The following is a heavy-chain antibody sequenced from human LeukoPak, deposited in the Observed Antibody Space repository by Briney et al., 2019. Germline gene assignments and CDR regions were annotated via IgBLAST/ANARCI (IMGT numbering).Heavy chain of an antibody. V-gene: IGHV1-18*01. CDR2: ISAYNGNT. CDR1: GYTFTSYG. CDR3: ARDGIGGYCSGGSCYPPDY. Sequence: ASVKVSCKASGYTFTSYGISWVRQAPGQGLEWMGWISAYNGNTNYAQKLQGRVTRTTDTSTSTAYMELRSLRSDNTAVYYCARDGIGGYCSGGSCYPPDYWGQGTLVTVSS. D-gene: IGHD2-15*01. J-gene: IGHJ4*02.